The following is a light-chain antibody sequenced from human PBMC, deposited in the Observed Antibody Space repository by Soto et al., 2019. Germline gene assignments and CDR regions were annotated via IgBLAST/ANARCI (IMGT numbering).Light chain of an antibody. J-gene: IGKJ5*01. Sequence: MGLKVTAATRSLYPGEKAILSCMSSQSVSSYLAWYQQKPGQAPRLLIYDASNRATGIPARFSGSGSGTDFTLTISSLEPEDFAVYYCQQRSNWPITFGQGTRLEIK. CDR2: DAS. CDR1: QSVSSY. V-gene: IGKV3-11*01. CDR3: QQRSNWPIT.